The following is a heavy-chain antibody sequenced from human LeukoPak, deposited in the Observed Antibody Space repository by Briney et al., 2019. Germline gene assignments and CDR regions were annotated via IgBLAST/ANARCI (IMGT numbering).Heavy chain of an antibody. D-gene: IGHD6-13*01. CDR1: GGSISSYY. J-gene: IGHJ4*02. V-gene: IGHV4-4*07. CDR2: IYTSGST. CDR3: ARRGAAAAYFDY. Sequence: SETLSLTCTVSGGSISSYYWSWIRQPAGKGLEWIGRIYTSGSTNYNPSLQSRVTMSVDTSKNQFSLKLSSVTAADTAVYYCARRGAAAAYFDYWGQGTLVTVSS.